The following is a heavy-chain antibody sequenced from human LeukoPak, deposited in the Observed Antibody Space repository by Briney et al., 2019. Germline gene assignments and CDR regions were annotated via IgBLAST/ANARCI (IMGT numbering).Heavy chain of an antibody. J-gene: IGHJ4*02. Sequence: PSETLSLTCTVSGGSISSSSYYWGWIRQPPGKGLECIGSIYYSGSTYYNPSLKSRVTISVDTSKNQFSLKLSSVTAADTAVYYCARERSGNYFDYWGQGTLVTVSS. CDR1: GGSISSSSYY. V-gene: IGHV4-39*07. CDR3: ARERSGNYFDY. D-gene: IGHD2-15*01. CDR2: IYYSGST.